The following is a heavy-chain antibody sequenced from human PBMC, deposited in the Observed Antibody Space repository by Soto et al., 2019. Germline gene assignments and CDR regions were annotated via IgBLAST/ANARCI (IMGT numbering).Heavy chain of an antibody. CDR3: GRVGIGYYYGMDV. D-gene: IGHD2-2*03. CDR1: GLTFSRYE. Sequence: GGSLRLSCAASGLTFSRYEMNWVRQAPGKGLEWVSHISSSGSSIYYADSVKGRFTIARDNAKNSMYLQMNSLRAEDTAVYYCGRVGIGYYYGMDVWGQGTTVTVSS. V-gene: IGHV3-48*03. J-gene: IGHJ6*02. CDR2: ISSSGSSI.